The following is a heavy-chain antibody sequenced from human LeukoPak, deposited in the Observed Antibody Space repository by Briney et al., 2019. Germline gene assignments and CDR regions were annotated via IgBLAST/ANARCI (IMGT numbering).Heavy chain of an antibody. CDR3: ARGPGYSYGSGVDY. CDR1: GGTFSSYA. D-gene: IGHD5-18*01. Sequence: SVKVSCKASGGTFSSYAISWVRQAPGQGLEWMGGIIPIFGTANYAQKFQGRVTMTEDTSTDTAYMELSSLRSEDTAVYYCARGPGYSYGSGVDYWGQGTLVTVSS. J-gene: IGHJ4*02. V-gene: IGHV1-69*06. CDR2: IIPIFGTA.